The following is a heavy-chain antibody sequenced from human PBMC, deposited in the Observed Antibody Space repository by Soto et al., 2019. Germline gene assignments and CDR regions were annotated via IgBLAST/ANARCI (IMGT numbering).Heavy chain of an antibody. Sequence: GESLKISCKGSGYSFTSYWISWVRQMPGKGLEWMGRIDPSDSYTNYSPSFQGHVTISADKSISTAYLQWSSLKASDTAMYYCAGGFWSGFHDRLDYYGMDVWGQGTTVTVSS. CDR1: GYSFTSYW. D-gene: IGHD3-3*01. V-gene: IGHV5-10-1*01. CDR3: AGGFWSGFHDRLDYYGMDV. CDR2: IDPSDSYT. J-gene: IGHJ6*02.